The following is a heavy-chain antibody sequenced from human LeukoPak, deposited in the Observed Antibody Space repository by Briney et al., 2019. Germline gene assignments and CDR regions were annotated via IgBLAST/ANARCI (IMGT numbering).Heavy chain of an antibody. CDR3: ARQDTADNWFDP. CDR2: ISPDDSRT. J-gene: IGHJ5*02. D-gene: IGHD5-18*01. CDR1: GYSFTTYW. Sequence: GESLKLSCKGPGYSFTTYWIGWVRQMPGKGLEWMGIISPDDSRTRYSPSFQGHVTISADKSISTAFLQWSSLKASDTAMYYCARQDTADNWFDPWGQGTLVTVSS. V-gene: IGHV5-51*01.